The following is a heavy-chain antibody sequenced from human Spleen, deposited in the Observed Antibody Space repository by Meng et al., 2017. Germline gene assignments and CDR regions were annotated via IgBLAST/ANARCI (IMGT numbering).Heavy chain of an antibody. D-gene: IGHD4-11*01. V-gene: IGHV4-34*01. J-gene: IGHJ4*02. CDR2: INHSGST. Sequence: QGRSQQWGAGLLKPSETLSLTGVVSGGSFRDYYWSWIRQPPGKGLEWIGEINHSGSTNYNPSLENRATISVDTSQNNLSLKLSSVTAADSAVYYCARGPTTMAHDFDYWGQGTLVTVSS. CDR1: GGSFRDYY. CDR3: ARGPTTMAHDFDY.